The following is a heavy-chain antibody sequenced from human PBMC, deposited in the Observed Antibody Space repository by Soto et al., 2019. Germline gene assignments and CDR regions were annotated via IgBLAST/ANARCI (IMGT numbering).Heavy chain of an antibody. CDR3: AHAGDYDLLSFDH. CDR1: GFSLTSHHMG. Sequence: QITLRESGPALVRPAQTLTVTCTFSGFSLTSHHMGVAWIRQPPGKAMEWLALIYWDDDERFNPSLKDRLAISKDTSKNQVVLTMTNMGPLDTATYFCAHAGDYDLLSFDHWGPGTLVTVSS. D-gene: IGHD4-17*01. V-gene: IGHV2-5*02. CDR2: IYWDDDE. J-gene: IGHJ4*02.